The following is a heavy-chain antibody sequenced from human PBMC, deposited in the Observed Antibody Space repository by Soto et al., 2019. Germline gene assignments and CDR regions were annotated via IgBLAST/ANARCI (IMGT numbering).Heavy chain of an antibody. Sequence: QVQLVQSGDEVKKPGASVKVSCKASGYIFVNYGIAGVRQAPGQGLEWMGWISPYTGNTHSATKVQGRLTMTTDTSPSTAYMDLGSLTSAETAVYYCVMVDNYVTPTPQDVWGQGTTVTVSS. J-gene: IGHJ6*02. CDR2: ISPYTGNT. V-gene: IGHV1-18*01. CDR1: GYIFVNYG. CDR3: VMVDNYVTPTPQDV. D-gene: IGHD3-16*01.